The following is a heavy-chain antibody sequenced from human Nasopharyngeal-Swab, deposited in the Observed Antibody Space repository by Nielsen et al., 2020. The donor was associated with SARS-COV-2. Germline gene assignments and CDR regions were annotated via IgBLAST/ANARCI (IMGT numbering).Heavy chain of an antibody. CDR2: INTNTGNP. CDR3: ARDGYSGYDGVRYYYYYMDV. D-gene: IGHD5-12*01. J-gene: IGHJ6*03. V-gene: IGHV7-4-1*02. Sequence: WVRQAPGQGLEWMGWINTNTGNPTYAQGFTGRFVFSLDTSVSTAYLQISSLKAEDTAVYYCARDGYSGYDGVRYYYYYMDVWSKGTTVTVSS.